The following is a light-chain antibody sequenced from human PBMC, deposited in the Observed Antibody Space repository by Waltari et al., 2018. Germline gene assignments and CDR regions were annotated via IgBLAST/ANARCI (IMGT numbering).Light chain of an antibody. CDR2: FAS. CDR3: QQYDNWPPWT. J-gene: IGKJ1*01. V-gene: IGKV3-15*01. Sequence: EILMTQFPATLSASPGERVTLSCRASQSVGTSLAWYQQKHGQAPSLLIFFASTRATGVPARFSGSGSGTEFTLTISSLQSEDFAVYYCQQYDNWPPWT. CDR1: QSVGTS.